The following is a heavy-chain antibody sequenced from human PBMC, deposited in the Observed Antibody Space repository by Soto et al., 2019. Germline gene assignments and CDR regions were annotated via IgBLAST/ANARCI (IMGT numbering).Heavy chain of an antibody. J-gene: IGHJ4*02. CDR2: ISSDSTYT. D-gene: IGHD6-19*01. Sequence: QVQLVESGGGLVKPGESLRLSCAASGFTFSDYYMIWIRQAPGKGLEWVSYISSDSTYTNYADSVKGRFTISRDNAKNPLYLQMNSLRAEATAVYYCARAKYIPVTGDYWGQGTLVTVSS. CDR3: ARAKYIPVTGDY. CDR1: GFTFSDYY. V-gene: IGHV3-11*05.